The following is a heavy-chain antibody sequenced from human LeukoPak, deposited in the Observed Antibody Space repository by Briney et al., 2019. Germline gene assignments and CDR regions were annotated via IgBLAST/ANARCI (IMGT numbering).Heavy chain of an antibody. CDR3: ARIMLEWFLDAFDI. V-gene: IGHV3-21*01. D-gene: IGHD3-3*01. CDR1: GFTFSSYS. CDR2: ISSSSSYI. Sequence: GGSLRLSCAASGFTFSSYSMNWVRQAPGKGLEWVSSISSSSSYIYYADSVEGRFTISRDNAKNSLYLQMNSLRAEDTAVYYCARIMLEWFLDAFDIWGQGTMVTVSS. J-gene: IGHJ3*02.